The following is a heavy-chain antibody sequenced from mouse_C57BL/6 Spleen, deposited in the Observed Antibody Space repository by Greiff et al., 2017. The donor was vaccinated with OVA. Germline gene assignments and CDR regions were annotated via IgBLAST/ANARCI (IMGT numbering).Heavy chain of an antibody. V-gene: IGHV1-82*01. CDR2: IYPGDGDT. CDR1: GYAFSSSW. J-gene: IGHJ1*03. CDR3: ARDDGYPHLYFDV. Sequence: QVQLQQSGPELVKPGASVKISCKASGYAFSSSWMNWVKQRPGKGLEWIGRIYPGDGDTNYNGKFKGKATLTADKSSSTAYMQLSSLTSEDSAVYFCARDDGYPHLYFDVWGTGTTVTVSA. D-gene: IGHD2-3*01.